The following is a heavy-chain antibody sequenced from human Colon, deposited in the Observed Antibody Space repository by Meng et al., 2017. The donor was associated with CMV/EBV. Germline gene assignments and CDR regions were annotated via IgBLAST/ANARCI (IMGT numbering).Heavy chain of an antibody. CDR1: GDIFSSSY. CDR3: ARMFAASSDWLDT. V-gene: IGHV1-46*01. Sequence: ASVKVSCKASGDIFSSSYVHWLRQAPGQGLDWVGMVSLKGERPKFAQKFQGRITLTRDTSTSTFYMELRSLVSEDAAIYYCARMFAASSDWLDTWGQGTMVTVSS. D-gene: IGHD6-6*01. CDR2: VSLKGERP. J-gene: IGHJ5*02.